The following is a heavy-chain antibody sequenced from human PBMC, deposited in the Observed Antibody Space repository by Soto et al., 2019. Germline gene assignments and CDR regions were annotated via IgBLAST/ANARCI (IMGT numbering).Heavy chain of an antibody. CDR3: ARDVTNWFDP. CDR1: GGSISSYY. Sequence: SETLSLTCTVSGGSISSYYWSWIRQPPGKGLEWIGYIYYSGSTNYNPSLKSRVTISVDTSKDQFSLKLSSVTAADTAVYYCARDVTNWFDPWGQGTLVTVSS. CDR2: IYYSGST. V-gene: IGHV4-59*01. D-gene: IGHD4-4*01. J-gene: IGHJ5*02.